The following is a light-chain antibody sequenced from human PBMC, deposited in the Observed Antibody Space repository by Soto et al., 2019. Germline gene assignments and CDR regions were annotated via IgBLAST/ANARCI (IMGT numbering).Light chain of an antibody. CDR1: SSDVGGYNY. CDR2: DVS. Sequence: QSVLTQPASVSGSPGQSITISCTGTSSDVGGYNYVSWYQQHPGKAPKLMIYDVSNRPSGVSNRFSGSKSGNTASLTISGLQAEDEADYYCSSYTSSSTLVFGTWTKVTV. J-gene: IGLJ1*01. CDR3: SSYTSSSTLV. V-gene: IGLV2-14*01.